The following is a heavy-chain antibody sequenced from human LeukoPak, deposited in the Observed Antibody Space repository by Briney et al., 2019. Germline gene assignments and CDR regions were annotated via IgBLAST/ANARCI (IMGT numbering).Heavy chain of an antibody. CDR1: GFTFSSYA. Sequence: GGSLRLSCAASGFTFSSYAMSWVRQAPGKGLEWVSSISSSSSYIYYADSVKGRFTISRDNAKNSLYLQMNSLRAEDTAVYYCARDKVNYGSGSYVDYWGQGTLVTVSS. V-gene: IGHV3-21*01. J-gene: IGHJ4*02. D-gene: IGHD3-10*01. CDR3: ARDKVNYGSGSYVDY. CDR2: ISSSSSYI.